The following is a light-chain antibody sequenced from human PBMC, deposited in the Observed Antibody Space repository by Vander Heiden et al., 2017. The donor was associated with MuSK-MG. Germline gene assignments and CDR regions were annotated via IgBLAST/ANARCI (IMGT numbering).Light chain of an antibody. CDR1: QDISIW. Sequence: DIQMTQSPSTLSASVGDRVTITCRASQDISIWVAWYQQKPGKAPNLLIYKASDLESGVPSRFGGSGSGTEFTLTISSLQPDDFATYYCQQYTSYPYTFGQGTKLEIK. V-gene: IGKV1-5*03. J-gene: IGKJ2*01. CDR2: KAS. CDR3: QQYTSYPYT.